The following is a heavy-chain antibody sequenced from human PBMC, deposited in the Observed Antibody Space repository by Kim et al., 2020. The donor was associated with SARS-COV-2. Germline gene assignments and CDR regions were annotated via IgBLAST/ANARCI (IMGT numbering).Heavy chain of an antibody. Sequence: GGSLRLSCAASGFTFDDYAMHWVRQAPGKGLEWVSGISWNSGSIGYADSVKGRFTISRDNAKNSLYLQMNSLRAEDTALYYCAKDIVRREGNYYYGMDVWGQGTTVTVSS. CDR3: AKDIVRREGNYYYGMDV. CDR1: GFTFDDYA. J-gene: IGHJ6*02. D-gene: IGHD2-2*01. V-gene: IGHV3-9*01. CDR2: ISWNSGSI.